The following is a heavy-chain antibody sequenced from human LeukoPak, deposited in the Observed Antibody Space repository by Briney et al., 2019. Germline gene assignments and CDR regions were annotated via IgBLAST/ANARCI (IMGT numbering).Heavy chain of an antibody. CDR1: GYTFTGYY. CDR2: INPNSGDT. V-gene: IGHV1-2*02. CDR3: ARARTTSRTGSYYN. D-gene: IGHD3-10*01. J-gene: IGHJ4*02. Sequence: ASVKVSCKASGYTFTGYYMHWVRQAPGQGLEWRGWINPNSGDTNYAQKFQGRVTMTRDTSISTAYMELSRLRSDDTAVYYCARARTTSRTGSYYNWGQGTLVTVSS.